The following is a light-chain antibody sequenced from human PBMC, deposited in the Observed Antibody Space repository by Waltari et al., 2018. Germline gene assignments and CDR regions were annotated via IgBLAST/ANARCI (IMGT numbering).Light chain of an antibody. CDR3: SSYISSDTLEL. V-gene: IGLV2-14*03. Sequence: QSALTQPASVSGSPGQSITISCTGTSSDVGGYNYVSWYQQHPGKAPKLIIYDVSNRPSGVSTRFSGSKSGNTASLTISGLQAEDEADYYCSSYISSDTLELFGGGTSLTV. CDR2: DVS. J-gene: IGLJ2*01. CDR1: SSDVGGYNY.